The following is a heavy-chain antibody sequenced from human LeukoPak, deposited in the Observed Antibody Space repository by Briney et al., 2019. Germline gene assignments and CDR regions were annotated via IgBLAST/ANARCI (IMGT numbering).Heavy chain of an antibody. CDR3: AKSDTDV. D-gene: IGHD5-18*01. V-gene: IGHV3-30*18. CDR1: GFTFSSYG. Sequence: PGRSLRLSCAASGFTFSSYGMHWVRQAPGKGLEWVAVISYDGSNKYYADSVKGRFTISRDNSKNTLYLQMNSLRAEDTAVYYCAKSDTDVLGQGTTVTVSS. CDR2: ISYDGSNK. J-gene: IGHJ6*02.